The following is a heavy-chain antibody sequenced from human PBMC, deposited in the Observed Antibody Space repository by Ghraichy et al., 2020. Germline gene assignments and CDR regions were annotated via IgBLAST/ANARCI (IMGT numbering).Heavy chain of an antibody. J-gene: IGHJ6*02. V-gene: IGHV4-34*01. CDR1: GGSFSGYY. CDR3: ARGPRRTYCSGGSCYTLYYYYYGMDV. D-gene: IGHD2-15*01. Sequence: SETLSLTCAVYGGSFSGYYWSWIRQPPGKGLEWIGEINHSGSTNYNPSLKSRVTISVDTSKNQFSLKLSSVTAADTAVYYCARGPRRTYCSGGSCYTLYYYYYGMDVWGQGTTVTVSS. CDR2: INHSGST.